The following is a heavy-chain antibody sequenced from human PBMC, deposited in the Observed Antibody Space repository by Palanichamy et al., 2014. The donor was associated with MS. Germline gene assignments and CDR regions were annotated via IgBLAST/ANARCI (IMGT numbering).Heavy chain of an antibody. CDR3: ARDIGPVPGDYYYGLDV. V-gene: IGHV1-18*04. D-gene: IGHD3-10*01. J-gene: IGHJ6*02. CDR1: GYTFSSYG. Sequence: QVQLVQSGAEVKEPGASVRVSCKAPGYTFSSYGISWARQAPGQGLEWMGWISTYNGNTKYAQKFQDRVTMTTDTSTTTAHMDLRSLRSGDSAVYFCARDIGPVPGDYYYGLDVWGQGTTVTVSS. CDR2: ISTYNGNT.